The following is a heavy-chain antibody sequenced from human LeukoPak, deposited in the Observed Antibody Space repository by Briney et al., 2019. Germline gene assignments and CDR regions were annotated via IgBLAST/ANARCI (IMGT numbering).Heavy chain of an antibody. CDR2: ISWNSGSI. Sequence: GGSLRLSCAASGFTFDDYAMHWVRQAPGKGLGWVSGISWNSGSIGYADSVKGRFTISRDNAKNSLYLQMNSLRAEDTALYCCAKDMEEMATGGQNSWGQGTLVTVSS. D-gene: IGHD5-24*01. CDR1: GFTFDDYA. V-gene: IGHV3-9*01. CDR3: AKDMEEMATGGQNS. J-gene: IGHJ4*02.